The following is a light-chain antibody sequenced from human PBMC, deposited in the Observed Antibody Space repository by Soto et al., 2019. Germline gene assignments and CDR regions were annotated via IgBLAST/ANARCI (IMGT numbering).Light chain of an antibody. CDR1: QSVYSN. CDR2: DAS. V-gene: IGKV3-15*01. J-gene: IGKJ1*01. CDR3: QQYSNSQT. Sequence: EIVMTQSPATLSVSPGERATLSCRASQSVYSNLAWYQHKPGQAPRVLIYDASTRATGVPARFSGSGSGTDFTLTISSLQSEDSAVYYCQQYSNSQTFGQGTKVDNQ.